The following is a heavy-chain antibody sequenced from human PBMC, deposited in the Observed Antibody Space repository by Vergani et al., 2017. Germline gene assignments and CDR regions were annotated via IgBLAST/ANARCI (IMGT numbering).Heavy chain of an antibody. V-gene: IGHV3-30*02. D-gene: IGHD2-15*01. CDR3: ATTGVAYCRGASCYNFFEY. J-gene: IGHJ4*02. CDR1: GFTFTNYG. CDR2: TRYDGIVE. Sequence: QVQLVESGGGVVQPGGSLRLSCAASGFTFTNYGMHWVRQAPGKGLEWVAFTRYDGIVEYYGDSVRGRFTISRDNSKNTLYLQMNRMRPEDTAVYYCATTGVAYCRGASCYNFFEYWGQGTLVTVAS.